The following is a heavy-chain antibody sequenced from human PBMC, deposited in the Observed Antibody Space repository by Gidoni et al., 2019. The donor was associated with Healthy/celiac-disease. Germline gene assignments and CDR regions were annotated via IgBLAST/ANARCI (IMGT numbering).Heavy chain of an antibody. V-gene: IGHV1-69*04. CDR2: IIPILGIA. J-gene: IGHJ6*02. CDR3: ARETLNAGSGGSYYGMDV. CDR1: GGPFSSYA. Sequence: QVQLVQSGAEVKKPGSSVKVSCKASGGPFSSYAISWVRQAPGQGLEWMGRIIPILGIANYAQKFQGRVTITADKSTSTAYMELSSLRSEDTAVYYCARETLNAGSGGSYYGMDVWGQGTTVTVSS. D-gene: IGHD1-1*01.